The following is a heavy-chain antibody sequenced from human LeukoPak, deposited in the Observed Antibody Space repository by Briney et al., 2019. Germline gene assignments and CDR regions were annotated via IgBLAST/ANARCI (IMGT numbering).Heavy chain of an antibody. D-gene: IGHD2-2*02. J-gene: IGHJ4*02. Sequence: PGGSLRLSCAASGFTFTNASMSWVRQAPGKGLEWVGRIKSKTDGGTTDYAAAVKGRFTISRDDSKNTLYLQMNSLKTEDTAVYYCTTEGYCSSTSCYSGYWGQGTLVAVSS. CDR2: IKSKTDGGTT. V-gene: IGHV3-15*01. CDR3: TTEGYCSSTSCYSGY. CDR1: GFTFTNAS.